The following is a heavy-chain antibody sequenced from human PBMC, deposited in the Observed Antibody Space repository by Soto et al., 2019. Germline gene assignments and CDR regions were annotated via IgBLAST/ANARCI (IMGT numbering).Heavy chain of an antibody. CDR2: ISAYNGNT. Sequence: ASVKVSCKASGYTFTSYGISWVRQAPGQGLEWMGWISAYNGNTNYAQSLQGRVTMTTDTSTTTAYMELRSLKSDDTAVYYCARVSTSSRAAEPWGQGTRVTVSS. J-gene: IGHJ4*02. D-gene: IGHD6-13*01. CDR3: ARVSTSSRAAEP. CDR1: GYTFTSYG. V-gene: IGHV1-18*01.